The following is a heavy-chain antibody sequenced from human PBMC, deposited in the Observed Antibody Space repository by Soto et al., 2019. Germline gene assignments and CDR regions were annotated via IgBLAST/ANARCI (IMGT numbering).Heavy chain of an antibody. CDR1: GFTFSSYG. V-gene: IGHV3-33*01. CDR2: IWYDGSNK. J-gene: IGHJ4*02. CDR3: ARDGYCSGGSCYSVPVFDY. Sequence: QVQLVESGGGVIQPGRSLRLSCAASGFTFSSYGMHWVRQAPGKGLEWVAVIWYDGSNKYYADSVKGRYTISRDNSKNKLYLKMNSLSAEDTAVYYCARDGYCSGGSCYSVPVFDYWGQGTLVTVSS. D-gene: IGHD2-15*01.